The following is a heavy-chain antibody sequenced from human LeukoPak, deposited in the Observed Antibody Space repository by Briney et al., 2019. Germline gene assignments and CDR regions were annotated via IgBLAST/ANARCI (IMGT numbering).Heavy chain of an antibody. CDR3: AKWGGGYYDSSGYYFDGMDV. V-gene: IGHV3-7*01. D-gene: IGHD3-22*01. CDR1: GFTFSSYW. Sequence: PGGSLRLSCAASGFTFSSYWMSWVRQAPGKGLEWVANIKQDGSDKYYVDSVKGRFTISRDNAKNSLYLQMNSLRVDDTAVYYCAKWGGGYYDSSGYYFDGMDVWGQGTTVTVSS. CDR2: IKQDGSDK. J-gene: IGHJ6*02.